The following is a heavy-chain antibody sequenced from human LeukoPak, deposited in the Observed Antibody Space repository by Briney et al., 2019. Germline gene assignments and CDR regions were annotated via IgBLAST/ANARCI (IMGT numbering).Heavy chain of an antibody. CDR2: IIPIFGTA. CDR1: GGTFSSYA. V-gene: IGHV1-69*05. CDR3: ARDRQATVTTGAFDI. D-gene: IGHD4-11*01. J-gene: IGHJ3*02. Sequence: GASVKVSCKASGGTFSSYAISWVRQAPGQGLEWMGGIIPIFGTANYAQKFQGRVTITTDESTSTAYMELSSLRSEDTAVYYCARDRQATVTTGAFDIWGQGTMVTVSS.